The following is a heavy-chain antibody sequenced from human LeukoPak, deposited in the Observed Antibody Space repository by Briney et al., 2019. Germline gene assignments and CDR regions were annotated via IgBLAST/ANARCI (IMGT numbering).Heavy chain of an antibody. CDR2: ISSSSYI. J-gene: IGHJ4*02. CDR3: ARVGSSTSCYGY. CDR1: GFTFSSYS. Sequence: GGSLRLSCAASGFTFSSYSMNWVRQAPGKGLEWVSSISSSSYIYYADSVEGRFTISRDNAKNSLYLQMNSLRAEDTAVYYCARVGSSTSCYGYWGQGTLVTVSS. V-gene: IGHV3-21*01. D-gene: IGHD2-2*01.